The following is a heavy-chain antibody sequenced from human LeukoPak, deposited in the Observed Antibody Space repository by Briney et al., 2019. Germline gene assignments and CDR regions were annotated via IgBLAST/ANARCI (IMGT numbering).Heavy chain of an antibody. CDR2: MSGSGGST. CDR3: AKNQGQWLVPVDY. CDR1: GFTFSNYA. V-gene: IGHV3-23*01. J-gene: IGHJ4*02. Sequence: GGSLSLSCAASGFTFSNYAMSWVRHPPGKGMEWVSSMSGSGGSTYYADSVKGRFTISRDNSKNTLYLQMNNLRAEDTALYYCAKNQGQWLVPVDYWGQETLVTVSS. D-gene: IGHD6-19*01.